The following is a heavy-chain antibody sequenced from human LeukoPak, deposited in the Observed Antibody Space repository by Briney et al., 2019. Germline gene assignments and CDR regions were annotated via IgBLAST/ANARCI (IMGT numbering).Heavy chain of an antibody. CDR3: AREGRGGSYESQYYFDY. D-gene: IGHD1-26*01. CDR2: ISYDGSNK. Sequence: GRSLRLSCAASGFTFSSYALHWVRQAPGKGLEWVAVISYDGSNKYYADSVKGRFTISRDSSKNTLYLQMNSLRAEDTAVYYCAREGRGGSYESQYYFDYWGQGTLVTVSS. CDR1: GFTFSSYA. V-gene: IGHV3-30-3*01. J-gene: IGHJ4*02.